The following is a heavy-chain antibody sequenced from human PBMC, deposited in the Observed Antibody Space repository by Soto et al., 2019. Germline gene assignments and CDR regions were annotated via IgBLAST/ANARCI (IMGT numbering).Heavy chain of an antibody. J-gene: IGHJ4*02. CDR1: NFSVLTSIYY. Sequence: PSETLSLTCTVSNFSVLTSIYYWAWIRQPPGKGLEWVGTVYYTGTTYYNPSLQSRVTISIDTPKNQFSLNLNSVTAADTAVYYCARNWNLALVPAAYFDSWGQGTLVTVSS. CDR3: ARNWNLALVPAAYFDS. CDR2: VYYTGTT. V-gene: IGHV4-39*01. D-gene: IGHD2-2*01.